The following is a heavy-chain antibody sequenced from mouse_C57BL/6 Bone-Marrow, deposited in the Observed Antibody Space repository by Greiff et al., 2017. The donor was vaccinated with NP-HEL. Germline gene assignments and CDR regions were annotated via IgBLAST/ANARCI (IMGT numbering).Heavy chain of an antibody. V-gene: IGHV1-81*01. J-gene: IGHJ4*01. CDR3: ASPGALYYYAMDY. CDR2: IYPRSGNT. Sequence: QVQLKESGAELARPGASVKLSCKASGYTFTSYGISWVKQRTGQGLEWIGEIYPRSGNTYYNEKFKGKATLTADKSSSTAYMELRSLTSEDSAVYFCASPGALYYYAMDYWGQGTSVTVSS. D-gene: IGHD6-5*01. CDR1: GYTFTSYG.